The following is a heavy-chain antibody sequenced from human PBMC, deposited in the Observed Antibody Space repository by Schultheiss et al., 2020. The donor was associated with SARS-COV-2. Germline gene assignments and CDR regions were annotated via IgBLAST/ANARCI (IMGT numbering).Heavy chain of an antibody. Sequence: GESLKISCSASGFTFSSYAMHWVRQAPGKGLEYVSAISSNGGSTYYADSVKGRFTISRDNSKNTLYLQMNSLRAEDTAVYYCARVTHGDYVGYWGQGTLVTVSS. J-gene: IGHJ4*02. V-gene: IGHV3-64*04. CDR3: ARVTHGDYVGY. CDR1: GFTFSSYA. CDR2: ISSNGGST. D-gene: IGHD4-17*01.